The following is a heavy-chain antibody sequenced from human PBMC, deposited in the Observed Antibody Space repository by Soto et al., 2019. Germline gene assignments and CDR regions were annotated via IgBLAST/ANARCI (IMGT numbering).Heavy chain of an antibody. J-gene: IGHJ4*02. CDR3: ARDCSSTSCYGGHFDY. CDR1: GFTFSNYG. V-gene: IGHV3-21*01. D-gene: IGHD2-2*01. Sequence: EVQLVESGGGLVKPGGSLRLSCAASGFTFSNYGMNWVRQAPGKGLEWVSSISSSGNYMYYADSVKGRFTISRDNAKNSRYLQMTSLRAEDTAVYYCARDCSSTSCYGGHFDYWGQGTLVTVSS. CDR2: ISSSGNYM.